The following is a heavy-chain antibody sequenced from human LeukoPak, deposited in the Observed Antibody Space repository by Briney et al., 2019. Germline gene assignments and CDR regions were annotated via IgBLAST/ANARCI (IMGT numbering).Heavy chain of an antibody. CDR2: IYPGDSDT. Sequence: GESLKISCKGSGYSFTSYWIGWARQMPGKGLEWMGIIYPGDSDTRYSPSFQGQVTISADKSISTAYLQWSSLKASDTAMYYCATPYDILTGYHQPDAFDIWGQGTMVTVSS. CDR1: GYSFTSYW. CDR3: ATPYDILTGYHQPDAFDI. J-gene: IGHJ3*02. D-gene: IGHD3-9*01. V-gene: IGHV5-51*01.